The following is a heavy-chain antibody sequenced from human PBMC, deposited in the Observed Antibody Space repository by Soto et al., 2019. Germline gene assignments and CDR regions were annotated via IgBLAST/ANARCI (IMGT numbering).Heavy chain of an antibody. CDR3: ARDRGSLTTGDGTFDI. CDR1: GGSFSTYY. Sequence: SETLSLTCTVSGGSFSTYYWSWIRQPPGKGLEWIGYVSYSGTTNYSPSLKSRVTISLDTSNNEFSLKLRSATAADTAVYYCARDRGSLTTGDGTFDIWGPGTMVTVS. J-gene: IGHJ3*02. V-gene: IGHV4-59*13. CDR2: VSYSGTT. D-gene: IGHD4-17*01.